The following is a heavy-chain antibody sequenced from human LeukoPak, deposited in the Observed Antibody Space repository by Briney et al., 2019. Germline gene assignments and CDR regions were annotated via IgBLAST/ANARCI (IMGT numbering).Heavy chain of an antibody. CDR3: ARVATIRKYYFDY. CDR1: GYTFTGYY. Sequence: ASVKVSCKASGYTFTGYYMHWVRQAPGQGLEWMGWINPNSGGTNYAQKFQGRVTMTRDTSISTAYMELSRLRSDDTAVYYCARVATIRKYYFDYWGQGTLATVSS. V-gene: IGHV1-2*02. J-gene: IGHJ4*02. D-gene: IGHD5-24*01. CDR2: INPNSGGT.